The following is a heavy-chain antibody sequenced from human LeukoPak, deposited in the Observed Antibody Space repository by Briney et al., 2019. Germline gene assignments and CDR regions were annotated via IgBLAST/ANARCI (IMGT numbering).Heavy chain of an antibody. CDR2: ISGYNGNT. CDR3: ARDIKRSRARWENLGFDP. Sequence: ASVKVSCKASTYTFTRYGISWVRQAPGQGLEWMGWISGYNGNTNYAQKFLGRVSMTADTATSTAYMELRSLRSDDTAMYYCARDIKRSRARWENLGFDPWGQGTLVTVSS. V-gene: IGHV1-18*01. CDR1: TYTFTRYG. D-gene: IGHD1-14*01. J-gene: IGHJ5*02.